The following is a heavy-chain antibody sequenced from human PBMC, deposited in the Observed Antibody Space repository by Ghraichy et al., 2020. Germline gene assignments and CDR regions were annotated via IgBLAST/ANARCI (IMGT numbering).Heavy chain of an antibody. D-gene: IGHD6-19*01. V-gene: IGHV3-30*02. CDR3: AADPPYSSGWYYYYGMDV. CDR2: IRYDGSNK. J-gene: IGHJ6*02. Sequence: GGSLRLSCAASGFTFSSYGMHWVRQAPGKGLEWVAFIRYDGSNKYYADSVKGRFTISRDNSKNTLYLQMNSLRAEDTAVYYCAADPPYSSGWYYYYGMDVWGQGTTVTVSS. CDR1: GFTFSSYG.